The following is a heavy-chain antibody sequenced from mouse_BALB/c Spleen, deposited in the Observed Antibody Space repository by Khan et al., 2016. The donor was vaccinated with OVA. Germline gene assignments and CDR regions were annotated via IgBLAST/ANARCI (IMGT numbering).Heavy chain of an antibody. CDR1: GYTFSSYW. V-gene: IGHV1-9*01. CDR2: ILPGSGRN. D-gene: IGHD1-1*01. J-gene: IGHJ3*01. CDR3: ARGNYYGSSSWFGY. Sequence: VQLKESGAELMKPGASVKISCKATGYTFSSYWIEWVKQRPGHGLEWIGEILPGSGRNNYNEKFKGKATFTADTSSNTVYMQLSSLTSEDSAVYYCARGNYYGSSSWFGYWGQGTLVTVSA.